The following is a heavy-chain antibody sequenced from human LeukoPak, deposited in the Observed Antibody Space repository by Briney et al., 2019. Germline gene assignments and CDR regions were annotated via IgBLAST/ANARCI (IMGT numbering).Heavy chain of an antibody. Sequence: SETLSLTCTVSGGSISSGDYYWSWIRQPPGKGLEWIGYIYYSGSTYYNPSLKSRVTISVDTSKNQFSLKLSSVTAADSAIYYCARRSDPGTVDPWGQGTLVTVSS. CDR2: IYYSGST. V-gene: IGHV4-30-4*01. J-gene: IGHJ5*02. CDR1: GGSISSGDYY. CDR3: ARRSDPGTVDP. D-gene: IGHD1-26*01.